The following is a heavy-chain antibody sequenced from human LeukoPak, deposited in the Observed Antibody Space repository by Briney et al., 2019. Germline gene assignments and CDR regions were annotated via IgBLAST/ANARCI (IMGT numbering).Heavy chain of an antibody. CDR1: GFNFQEYY. V-gene: IGHV3-7*04. J-gene: IGHJ2*01. Sequence: PGGSLRLSCAGSGFNFQEYYMTWVRQAPGKGLEWVANIKQHGRAKQYADSVKGRFAISRDDADNSLSLQMNGLRVEDTAIYYCARDKAGYCINGDCPGNWYFDLWGRGTLVTVSS. D-gene: IGHD2-8*01. CDR2: IKQHGRAK. CDR3: ARDKAGYCINGDCPGNWYFDL.